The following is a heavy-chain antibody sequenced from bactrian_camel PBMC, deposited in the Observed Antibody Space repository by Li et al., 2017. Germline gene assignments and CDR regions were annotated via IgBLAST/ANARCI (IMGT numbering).Heavy chain of an antibody. CDR2: IGTDGTT. CDR3: AALIGSSGFCWWLELSQAAGP. Sequence: HVQLVESGGGSVQAGGSLTLSCVVSEYTYTTYAMGWFRQVPGKGREGVASIGTDGTTSYRDSVKGRFTVSQDNANYTLYLQMNSLKPEDTGIYYCAALIGSSGFCWWLELSQAAGPRGQGTQVTVS. D-gene: IGHD6*01. V-gene: IGHV3S9*01. J-gene: IGHJ4*01. CDR1: EYTYTTYA.